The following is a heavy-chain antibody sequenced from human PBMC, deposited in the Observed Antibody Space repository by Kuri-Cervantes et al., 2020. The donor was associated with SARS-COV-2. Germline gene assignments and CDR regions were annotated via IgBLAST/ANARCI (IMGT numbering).Heavy chain of an antibody. CDR2: ILSRSNTF. Sequence: GGFLRPSCAGSGFSFSDYYINWVRQAPGKGLVWISYILSRSNTFYYADSVKGRFTISRDNAKNSLFLQMNTLRDEDTAVYYCARDVSQRITIWGFLSSGLTYHLDSWGQGALVTVSS. V-gene: IGHV3-48*02. J-gene: IGHJ4*02. D-gene: IGHD3-16*02. CDR1: GFSFSDYY. CDR3: ARDVSQRITIWGFLSSGLTYHLDS.